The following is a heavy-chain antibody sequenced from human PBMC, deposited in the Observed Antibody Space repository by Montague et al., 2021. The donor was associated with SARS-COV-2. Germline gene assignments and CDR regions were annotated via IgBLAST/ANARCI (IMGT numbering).Heavy chain of an antibody. CDR1: DGSISSPNW. Sequence: SETLSLTCAVSDGSISSPNWWNWVRQPPGKGLERIGEIYYTGNTNYNPSLKSRVTIFIDKSKNHFSLQLSSVTAADTAVYYCARGGTDHYGMDVWGQGTTVAVSS. V-gene: IGHV4-4*02. CDR3: ARGGTDHYGMDV. J-gene: IGHJ6*02. CDR2: IYYTGNT. D-gene: IGHD3-16*01.